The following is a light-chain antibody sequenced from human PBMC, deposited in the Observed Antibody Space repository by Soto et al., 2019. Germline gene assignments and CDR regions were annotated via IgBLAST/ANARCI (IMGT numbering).Light chain of an antibody. Sequence: DIQMTQSPSSMSASVGDRVTITCRVSQSISAYLNWYQQKPGKAPKLLIYAASSLQSGVPSRFSGSGSGTDFTLTISSLQPEDFATYYCQESYSTPSVTFGPGTKVDIK. CDR3: QESYSTPSVT. CDR1: QSISAY. J-gene: IGKJ3*01. CDR2: AAS. V-gene: IGKV1-39*01.